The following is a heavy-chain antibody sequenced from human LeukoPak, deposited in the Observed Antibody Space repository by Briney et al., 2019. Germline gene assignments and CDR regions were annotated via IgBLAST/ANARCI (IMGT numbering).Heavy chain of an antibody. CDR2: INPNSGGT. J-gene: IGHJ4*02. CDR1: GYTFTGYY. D-gene: IGHD2/OR15-2a*01. CDR3: ARDARGSDVHDYYYFDY. V-gene: IGHV1-2*02. Sequence: GASVKVSCKASGYTFTGYYMHWVRQAPGQGLEWMGWINPNSGGTKYAQKFQGRVTMTTDTSISTAYLEVSSLKSDDTAVYYCARDARGSDVHDYYYFDYWGQGTLVTVSS.